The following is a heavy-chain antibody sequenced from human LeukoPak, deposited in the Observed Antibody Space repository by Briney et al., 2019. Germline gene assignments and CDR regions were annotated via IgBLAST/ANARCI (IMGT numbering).Heavy chain of an antibody. D-gene: IGHD3-22*01. Sequence: SGGSLRLSCAASGFTFSSYSMNWVRQAPGKGLEWVSSISSSSSYIYYADSVKGRFTISRDNAKNSLYLQMNSLRAEDTAVYYCARDLSLRSSGYYYVGDAFDIWGQGTMVTVSS. CDR3: ARDLSLRSSGYYYVGDAFDI. J-gene: IGHJ3*02. V-gene: IGHV3-21*01. CDR2: ISSSSSYI. CDR1: GFTFSSYS.